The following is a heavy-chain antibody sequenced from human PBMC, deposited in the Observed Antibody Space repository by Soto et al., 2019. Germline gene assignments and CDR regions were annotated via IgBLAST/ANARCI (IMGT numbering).Heavy chain of an antibody. CDR1: GYTFNRSG. CDR2: ISAYNGNT. V-gene: IGHV1-18*01. Sequence: QVQLVQSGAEVKKPGDSVKVSCKASGYTFNRSGIRWVRQAPGQGLEWMGWISAYNGNTNYAQNLQGRFTMTTDTSTSTAYMGLRSLRSDDTSVYFCAREGYYGAGSADYWGQGTLVTVSS. J-gene: IGHJ4*02. D-gene: IGHD3-10*01. CDR3: AREGYYGAGSADY.